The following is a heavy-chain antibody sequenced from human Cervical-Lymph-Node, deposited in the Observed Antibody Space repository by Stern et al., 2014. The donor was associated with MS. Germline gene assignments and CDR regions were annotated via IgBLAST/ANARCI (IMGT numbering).Heavy chain of an antibody. CDR1: GGSISSYY. CDR2: IYYSGST. CDR3: ARAVTTKATFDY. Sequence: QLQLQESGPGLVKPSETLSLTCTVSGGSISSYYWSWIRQPPGKGLEWIGYIYYSGSTNYNPSLKSRVTISVDTSKNQFSLKLSSVTAADTAVYYCARAVTTKATFDYWGQGTLVTVSS. V-gene: IGHV4-59*01. J-gene: IGHJ4*02. D-gene: IGHD4-17*01.